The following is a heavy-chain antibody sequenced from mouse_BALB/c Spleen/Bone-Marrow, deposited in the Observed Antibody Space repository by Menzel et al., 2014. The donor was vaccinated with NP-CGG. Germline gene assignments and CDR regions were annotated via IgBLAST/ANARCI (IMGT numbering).Heavy chain of an antibody. D-gene: IGHD1-1*01. CDR1: GYVFSSSW. J-gene: IGHJ1*01. CDR2: IYPGDGNT. CDR3: ARKRKFITSVGDFLDV. Sequence: QVQLKQSGPELVKPGASVKISCRASGYVFSSSWMNWVRQRPGQGLEWIGRIYPGDGNTNYNGKFKGKATLTADTSSSTDYMQISNLTSVDYALYFRARKRKFITSVGDFLDVWGAGTTVTVSS. V-gene: IGHV1-82*01.